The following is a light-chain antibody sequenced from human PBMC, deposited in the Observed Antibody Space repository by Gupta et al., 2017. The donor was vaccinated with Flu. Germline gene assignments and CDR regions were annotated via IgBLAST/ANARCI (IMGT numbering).Light chain of an antibody. CDR3: SSYRISIDYYV. CDR1: SSDIGFYNY. Sequence: QSALTQPASVSGSPGQSITISCTGSSSDIGFYNYVSWYQQDPGRAPTLIIYEVRNRPSGISNRFSGSKSGNTASLTISALHAEDEADYYCSSYRISIDYYVFGTGTKVTVL. J-gene: IGLJ1*01. CDR2: EVR. V-gene: IGLV2-14*01.